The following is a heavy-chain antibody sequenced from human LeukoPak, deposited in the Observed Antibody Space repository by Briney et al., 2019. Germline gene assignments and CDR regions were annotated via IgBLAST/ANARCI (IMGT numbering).Heavy chain of an antibody. D-gene: IGHD2-15*01. CDR3: ARGLWGSGGSVDY. V-gene: IGHV3-74*01. Sequence: PGGSLRLSCAASEFTFSSYWMHWVRQAPGKGLVWVSRINSDGSTTSYADSVKGRFTISRDNAKNTLYLQMNSLRVEDTAVYYCARGLWGSGGSVDYWGQGTLVTVSS. CDR1: EFTFSSYW. CDR2: INSDGSTT. J-gene: IGHJ4*02.